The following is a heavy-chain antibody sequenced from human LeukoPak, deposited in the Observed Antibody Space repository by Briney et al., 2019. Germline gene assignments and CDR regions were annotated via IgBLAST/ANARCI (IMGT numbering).Heavy chain of an antibody. CDR2: IHHSGST. Sequence: PSETLSLTCAVSGYSISSGYYWGWIRQPPGKGLEWIGSIHHSGSTYYNPSLKSRVTISVDTSKNQFSLKLSSVTAADTAVYYCAREDIVLMVYATHYFDYWGQGTLVTVSS. D-gene: IGHD2-8*01. V-gene: IGHV4-38-2*02. CDR1: GYSISSGYY. J-gene: IGHJ4*02. CDR3: AREDIVLMVYATHYFDY.